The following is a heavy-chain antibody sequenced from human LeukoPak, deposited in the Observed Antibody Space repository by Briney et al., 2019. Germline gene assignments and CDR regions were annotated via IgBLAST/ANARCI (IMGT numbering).Heavy chain of an antibody. CDR3: ARDAGYDSSGYYLDY. CDR1: GFTFSSYC. Sequence: GRSLRLSCAASGFTFSSYCMHWVRQAPGKGLEWVAVIWYDGSNKYYADSVKGRFTISRDNSKNTLYLQMNSLRAEDTAVYYCARDAGYDSSGYYLDYWGQGTLVTVSS. CDR2: IWYDGSNK. V-gene: IGHV3-33*01. D-gene: IGHD3-22*01. J-gene: IGHJ4*02.